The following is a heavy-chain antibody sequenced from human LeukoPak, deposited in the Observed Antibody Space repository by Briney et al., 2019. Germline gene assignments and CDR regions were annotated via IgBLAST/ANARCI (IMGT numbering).Heavy chain of an antibody. V-gene: IGHV4-59*02. J-gene: IGHJ4*02. D-gene: IGHD5-24*01. Sequence: SETLFLTCSVSRGSVTNDYWSWIRQPPGKGLEWIGYVHNTGKTNYNPSFKSRVTISIDTSKNQFSLRLTSVTAADTAVYYCARVGDGYNSIRGFDYWGQGTLVTVSS. CDR3: ARVGDGYNSIRGFDY. CDR2: VHNTGKT. CDR1: RGSVTNDY.